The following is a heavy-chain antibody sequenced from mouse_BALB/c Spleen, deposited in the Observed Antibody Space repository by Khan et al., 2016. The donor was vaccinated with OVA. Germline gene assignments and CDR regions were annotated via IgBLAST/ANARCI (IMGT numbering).Heavy chain of an antibody. D-gene: IGHD1-1*01. CDR3: ARRGLRWDFDY. V-gene: IGHV1-7*01. J-gene: IGHJ4*01. Sequence: VQLKQSGAELAKPGASVKMSCKASGYTFINYWILWVKQRPGQGLEWIGYINPSTGYSEYNQNFKDKATLTADKSSSTAYMQLSSLTSEDSAVYYCARRGLRWDFDYWGQGTSVTVSS. CDR1: GYTFINYW. CDR2: INPSTGYS.